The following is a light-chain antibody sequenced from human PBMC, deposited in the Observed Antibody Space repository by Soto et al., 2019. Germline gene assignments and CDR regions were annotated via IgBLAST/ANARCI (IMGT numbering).Light chain of an antibody. CDR2: EVT. CDR3: ISYTSSSTLYV. J-gene: IGLJ1*01. Sequence: QSALTQPASVSGSPGQSITISCTGTSSDVGGYNFVSWYQLYPGKAPKLMIYEVTNRPSGVSNRFSGSKSGNTASLTISGLQAEDEANYYCISYTSSSTLYVFGTGTKV. V-gene: IGLV2-14*01. CDR1: SSDVGGYNF.